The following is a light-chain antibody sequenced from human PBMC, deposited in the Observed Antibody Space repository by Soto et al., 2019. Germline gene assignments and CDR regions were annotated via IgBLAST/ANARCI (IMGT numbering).Light chain of an antibody. J-gene: IGLJ2*01. CDR3: SSYAGSNTFV. V-gene: IGLV2-8*01. CDR1: SSDVGGYNY. Sequence: QSALTQPPSASGSPGQSVTISCTGTSSDVGGYNYVSWYQQHPGKAPKLMIYEVSKRPSGVPDRFSGSKSGNTASLTVSGLQADDEADYYCSSYAGSNTFVFGGGTKLTVL. CDR2: EVS.